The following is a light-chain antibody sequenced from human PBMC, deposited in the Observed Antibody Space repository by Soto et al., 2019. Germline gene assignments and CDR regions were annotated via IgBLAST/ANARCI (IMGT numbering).Light chain of an antibody. Sequence: EIVMTQSPATLSVSPGERAALSCRASQTVYNNLAWYQQKPGQAPRLLIYGASVSATGIPARFSGSGSGTEFTLTVSSLQSEDFAVYYCQQYSNWPLTFGGGTKVEIK. CDR1: QTVYNN. CDR3: QQYSNWPLT. CDR2: GAS. J-gene: IGKJ4*01. V-gene: IGKV3-15*01.